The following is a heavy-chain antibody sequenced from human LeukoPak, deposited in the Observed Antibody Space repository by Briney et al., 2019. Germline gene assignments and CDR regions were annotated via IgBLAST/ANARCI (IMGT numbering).Heavy chain of an antibody. Sequence: PGGSLRLSCAASGFTFSSYGMSWVRQAPGKGLEWVSAISGSGGSTYYADSVKDRFAISRDNSKNTLHLQMNSLRAEDTAVYYCAKEVRVRGVPYFDYWGQGTLVTVSS. J-gene: IGHJ4*02. CDR1: GFTFSSYG. V-gene: IGHV3-23*01. CDR2: ISGSGGST. D-gene: IGHD3-10*01. CDR3: AKEVRVRGVPYFDY.